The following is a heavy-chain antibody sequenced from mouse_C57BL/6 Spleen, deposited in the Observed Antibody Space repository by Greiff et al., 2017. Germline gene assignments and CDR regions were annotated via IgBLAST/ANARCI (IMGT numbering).Heavy chain of an antibody. CDR1: GYAFSSSW. CDR3: ARGYDYLYAMDY. CDR2: IYPGDGDT. V-gene: IGHV1-82*01. J-gene: IGHJ4*01. Sequence: VQLQQSGPELVKPGASVKISCKASGYAFSSSWMNWVKQRPGKGLEWIGRIYPGDGDTNYNGKFKGKATLTADKSSSTAYMQLSSLTSEDSAVYCCARGYDYLYAMDYWGQGTSVTVSS. D-gene: IGHD2-4*01.